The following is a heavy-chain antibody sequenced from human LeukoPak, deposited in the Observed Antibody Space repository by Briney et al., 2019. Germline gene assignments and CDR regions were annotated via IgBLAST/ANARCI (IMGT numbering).Heavy chain of an antibody. CDR1: GFTFSSYA. Sequence: PGRSLRLSCAASGFTFSSYAMHWVRQAPGKGLEWVAVISYDGSNKYYADSVKGRFTISRDNSKNTLYLQMNSLRAEDTAVYYCARTILRYFGWLPPGAFDIWGQGTMVAVSS. J-gene: IGHJ3*02. D-gene: IGHD3-9*01. V-gene: IGHV3-30-3*01. CDR2: ISYDGSNK. CDR3: ARTILRYFGWLPPGAFDI.